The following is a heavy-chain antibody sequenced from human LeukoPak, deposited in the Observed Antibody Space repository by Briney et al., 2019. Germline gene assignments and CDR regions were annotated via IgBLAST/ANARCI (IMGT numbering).Heavy chain of an antibody. Sequence: PSETLSLTCTVSGGSISSYYWSWIRQPPGKGLEWIGYIYYSGSTNYNPSLKSRVTISVDTSKNQFSLKLSSVTAADTAVYCCARGYGQAEYFQHWGQGTLVTVSS. V-gene: IGHV4-59*01. D-gene: IGHD5-18*01. CDR2: IYYSGST. CDR1: GGSISSYY. CDR3: ARGYGQAEYFQH. J-gene: IGHJ1*01.